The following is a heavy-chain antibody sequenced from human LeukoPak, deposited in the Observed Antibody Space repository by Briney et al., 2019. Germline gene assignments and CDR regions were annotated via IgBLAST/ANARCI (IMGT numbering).Heavy chain of an antibody. V-gene: IGHV3-64D*06. D-gene: IGHD2-2*01. J-gene: IGHJ6*02. Sequence: GGSLRLSCSASGFTFSSYAMHWVRQAPGKGLEYVSAISSNGGSTYYADSVKGRFTISRDNSKNTLYLQMSSLRAEDTAVYYCARGRYCSSTSCSPHSYYYGMDVWGQGTTVTVSS. CDR2: ISSNGGST. CDR3: ARGRYCSSTSCSPHSYYYGMDV. CDR1: GFTFSSYA.